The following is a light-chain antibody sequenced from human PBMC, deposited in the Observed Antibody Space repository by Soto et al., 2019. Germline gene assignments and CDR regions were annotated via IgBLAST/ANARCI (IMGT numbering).Light chain of an antibody. CDR3: SSYASSRDVL. Sequence: QSVLTQPASVSGSPGQSITISCTGTSSDVGGYNYVSWYQQHPGKAPKLMIYDVSNRPSGVSNRFSGSKSGNTASLTIFGLQAEDEADYYCSSYASSRDVLFGGGTQLTVL. J-gene: IGLJ3*02. V-gene: IGLV2-14*01. CDR2: DVS. CDR1: SSDVGGYNY.